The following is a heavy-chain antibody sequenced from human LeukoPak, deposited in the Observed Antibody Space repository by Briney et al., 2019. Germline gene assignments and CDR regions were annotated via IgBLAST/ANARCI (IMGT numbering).Heavy chain of an antibody. CDR2: IIPIFGTA. J-gene: IGHJ5*02. CDR3: AKWSYRSHNWFDP. CDR1: GGTFSSYA. Sequence: SVKVSCKASGGTFSSYAISWVRQAPGQGLEWMGGIIPIFGTANYAQKFQGRVTITADESTSTAYVELSSLRSEDTAVYYCAKWSYRSHNWFDPWGQGTLVTVSS. V-gene: IGHV1-69*01. D-gene: IGHD1-26*01.